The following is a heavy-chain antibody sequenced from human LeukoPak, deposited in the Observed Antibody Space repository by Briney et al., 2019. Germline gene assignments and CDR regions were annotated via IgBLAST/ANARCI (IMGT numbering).Heavy chain of an antibody. CDR3: ARDLGVTVRPFSLFY. Sequence: ASVKVSCKASGYTFTAYYMHWVRQAPGQGPEWMGWINPNSGVTNYAQKFQGRVIMTSDTSISTAYMKFSRLRSDDTAMYYCARDLGVTVRPFSLFYWGQGTLVTVSS. CDR2: INPNSGVT. V-gene: IGHV1-2*02. CDR1: GYTFTAYY. J-gene: IGHJ4*02. D-gene: IGHD6-6*01.